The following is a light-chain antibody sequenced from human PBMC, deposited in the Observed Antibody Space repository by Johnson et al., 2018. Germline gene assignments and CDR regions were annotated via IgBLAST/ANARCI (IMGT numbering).Light chain of an antibody. CDR2: ENN. J-gene: IGLJ1*01. CDR3: GTWDSSLSAGNV. V-gene: IGLV1-51*02. Sequence: QSVLTQPPSVSAAPGQKVTISCSGSSSNIGNNYVSWYQQLPGTAPKLLIYENNKRPSGIPDRFSGFKSGTSATLGTTGLQTGDEADYYCGTWDSSLSAGNVFGTGTKVTVL. CDR1: SSNIGNNY.